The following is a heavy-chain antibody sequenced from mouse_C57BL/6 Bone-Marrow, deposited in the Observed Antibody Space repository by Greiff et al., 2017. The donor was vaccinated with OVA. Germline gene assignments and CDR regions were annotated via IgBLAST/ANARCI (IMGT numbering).Heavy chain of an antibody. D-gene: IGHD2-4*01. CDR3: ARALYDYDRYCDV. J-gene: IGHJ1*03. CDR2: ISYDGSN. V-gene: IGHV3-6*01. Sequence: EVKLMESGPGLVKPSQSLSLTCSVTGYSITSGYYWNWIRQFPGNKLEWMGYISYDGSNNYNPSLKNRISITRDTSKNQFFLKLNSVTTEDTATYYCARALYDYDRYCDVWGTGTTVTVSS. CDR1: GYSITSGYY.